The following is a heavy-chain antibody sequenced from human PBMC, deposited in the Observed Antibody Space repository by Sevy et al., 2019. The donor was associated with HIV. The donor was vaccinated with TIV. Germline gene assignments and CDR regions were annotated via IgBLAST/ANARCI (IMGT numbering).Heavy chain of an antibody. CDR1: GYTFTSYG. J-gene: IGHJ6*02. CDR2: ISAYNGNT. V-gene: IGHV1-18*01. D-gene: IGHD2-15*01. CDR3: ARDPDCSGGSCHYGMDV. Sequence: ASVKVSCKASGYTFTSYGISWVRQAPGQGLEWMGWISAYNGNTNYVQKLQGRVTMTTDTSTSTAYMELRSLRSDDTAVYYCARDPDCSGGSCHYGMDVWGQGTTVTVSS.